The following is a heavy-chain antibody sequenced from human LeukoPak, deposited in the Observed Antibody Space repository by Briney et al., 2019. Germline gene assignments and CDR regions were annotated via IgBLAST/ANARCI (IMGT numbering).Heavy chain of an antibody. CDR2: ISSSGSTI. Sequence: GGSLRLSCAASGFTFSDYYMSWIRQAPGKGLEWVSYISSSGSTIYYADSVKGRFTISRDSAKNSLYLQMNSLRAEDTAVYYCARGNYYDSSGYQTNWGQGTLVTVSS. CDR3: ARGNYYDSSGYQTN. CDR1: GFTFSDYY. D-gene: IGHD3-22*01. V-gene: IGHV3-11*01. J-gene: IGHJ4*02.